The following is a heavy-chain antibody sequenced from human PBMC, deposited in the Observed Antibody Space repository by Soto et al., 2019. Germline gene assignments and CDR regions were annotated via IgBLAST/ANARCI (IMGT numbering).Heavy chain of an antibody. V-gene: IGHV1-24*01. D-gene: IGHD3-3*01. CDR1: GYTLTELS. Sequence: GASVKVSCKVSGYTLTELSMHWVRQAPGKGLEWMGGFDPEDGETIYAQKFQGRVTMTEDTSTDTAYMELSSLRSEDTAVYYCATIIVLRFLERRNGMDVWGQGTTVTVSS. J-gene: IGHJ6*02. CDR2: FDPEDGET. CDR3: ATIIVLRFLERRNGMDV.